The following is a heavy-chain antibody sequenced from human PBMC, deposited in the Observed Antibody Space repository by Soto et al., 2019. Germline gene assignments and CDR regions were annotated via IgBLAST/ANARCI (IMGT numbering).Heavy chain of an antibody. CDR3: TTENTGTRPTVALDF. J-gene: IGHJ4*02. D-gene: IGHD6-19*01. Sequence: QVQLVQSGGEVKKPGASVKVSCKTSGYTFINYGITWVRQAPGQGLEWMGWISTFNGNTNYAQKFQGRVTMTRDTSTTTANMELRTLRSDDTAMYYCTTENTGTRPTVALDFWGQGTLGTVSS. CDR2: ISTFNGNT. V-gene: IGHV1-18*04. CDR1: GYTFINYG.